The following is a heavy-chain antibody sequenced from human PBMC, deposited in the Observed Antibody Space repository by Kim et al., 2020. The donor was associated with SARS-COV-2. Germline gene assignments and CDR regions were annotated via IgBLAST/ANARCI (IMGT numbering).Heavy chain of an antibody. D-gene: IGHD2-8*01. CDR2: INHSGST. Sequence: SETLSLTCAVYGGSFSGYYWSWIRQPPGKGLEWIGEINHSGSTNYNPSLKSRVTISVDTSKNQFSLKLSSVTAADTAVYYCARDRYGVLDVWGQGTTVTVSS. J-gene: IGHJ6*02. CDR3: ARDRYGVLDV. CDR1: GGSFSGYY. V-gene: IGHV4-34*01.